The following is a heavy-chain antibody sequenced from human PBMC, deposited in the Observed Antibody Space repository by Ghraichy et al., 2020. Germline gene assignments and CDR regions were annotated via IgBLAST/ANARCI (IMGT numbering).Heavy chain of an antibody. D-gene: IGHD2-15*01. J-gene: IGHJ4*02. CDR3: ARGVVVVRSSTPENFDY. Sequence: GESLNISCAASGFTFSTYSMNWVRQAPGKGLEWISYISSSSATIYYADSVKGRFTISRDNAKNSLYLQMNSLRGEDTAVYYCARGVVVVRSSTPENFDYWGQGTLVTVSS. CDR2: ISSSSATI. CDR1: GFTFSTYS. V-gene: IGHV3-48*01.